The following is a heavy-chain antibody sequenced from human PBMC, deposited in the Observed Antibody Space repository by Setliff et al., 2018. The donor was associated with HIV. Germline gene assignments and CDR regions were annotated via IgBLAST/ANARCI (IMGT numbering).Heavy chain of an antibody. J-gene: IGHJ4*02. CDR1: GGSFSGYY. CDR2: INHSGDT. V-gene: IGHV4-34*01. D-gene: IGHD5-12*01. Sequence: SETLSLTCIVYGGSFSGYYWSWIRQPPGKGLEWIGEINHSGDTNYNPSLKSRVTISVDTSKNQFSLNLNSVTAADTAVYYCARLGAEDFSDYDWVDYWGQGTLVTVSS. CDR3: ARLGAEDFSDYDWVDY.